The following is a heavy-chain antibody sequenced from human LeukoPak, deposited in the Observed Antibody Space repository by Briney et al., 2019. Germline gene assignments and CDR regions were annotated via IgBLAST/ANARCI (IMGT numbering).Heavy chain of an antibody. Sequence: PGGSLRLPCAASGFTFSSYEMNWVRQAPGKGLEWVSYISSSGSTIYYADSVKGRFTISRDNAKNSLYLQMNSLRAEDTAVYYCARGPDIVVVPAAMGDNWSDPWGQGTLVTVSS. J-gene: IGHJ5*02. CDR3: ARGPDIVVVPAAMGDNWSDP. CDR2: ISSSGSTI. V-gene: IGHV3-48*03. CDR1: GFTFSSYE. D-gene: IGHD2-2*01.